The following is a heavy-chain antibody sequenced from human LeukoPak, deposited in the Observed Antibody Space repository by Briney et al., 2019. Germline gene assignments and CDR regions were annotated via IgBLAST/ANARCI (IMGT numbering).Heavy chain of an antibody. Sequence: ASVKVSCKASGYTFTGYYMHWVRQAPGQGLEWMGWINPNSGGTNYAQKFQGRVTMTRDTSISTAYMELSRLRSDDTAVYYCARMVEAAGTEVDYWGQGTLVTVSS. CDR3: ARMVEAAGTEVDY. CDR2: INPNSGGT. D-gene: IGHD6-13*01. J-gene: IGHJ4*02. CDR1: GYTFTGYY. V-gene: IGHV1-2*02.